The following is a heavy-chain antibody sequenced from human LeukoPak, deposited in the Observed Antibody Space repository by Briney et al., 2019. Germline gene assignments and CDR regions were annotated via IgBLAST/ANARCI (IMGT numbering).Heavy chain of an antibody. CDR1: GYTFTSYA. D-gene: IGHD3-3*01. V-gene: IGHV7-4-1*02. Sequence: ASVKVSCKASGYTFTSYAMNWVRQAPGQGLEWMGWINTNTGNPTYAQGFTGRFVFSLDTSVSTAYLQISSLKAEDTAVYYCAKDADVTIFGVVINFDYWGQGTLVTVSS. J-gene: IGHJ4*02. CDR3: AKDADVTIFGVVINFDY. CDR2: INTNTGNP.